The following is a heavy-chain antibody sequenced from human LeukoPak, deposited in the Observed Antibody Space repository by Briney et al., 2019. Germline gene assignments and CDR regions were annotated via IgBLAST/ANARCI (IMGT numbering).Heavy chain of an antibody. D-gene: IGHD3-10*01. J-gene: IGHJ4*02. CDR2: FDSEDGKT. Sequence: ASVKVSCKVSGAILIELSIHWVRQSPGKGLEWMGGFDSEDGKTKAAQSFLDRVSLTEDTSLATAYMGLRSLTSEDTAVYYCVTGSSERDYYDSGTYYLGDSWGQGTVVTVSS. CDR3: VTGSSERDYYDSGTYYLGDS. V-gene: IGHV1-24*01. CDR1: GAILIELS.